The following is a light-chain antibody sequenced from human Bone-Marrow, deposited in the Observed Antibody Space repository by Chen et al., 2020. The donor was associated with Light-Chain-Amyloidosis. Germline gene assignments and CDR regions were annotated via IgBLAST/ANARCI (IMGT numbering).Light chain of an antibody. CDR3: SSYTSSSTLVV. Sequence: QSALTQPASVSGSPGQSITISCTGTSSDVGGYNYVSWYQQHPGNAPKLMIYDVSHRPSGVSNRFSGSKSGNTASLTISGLQAEDEADYYCSSYTSSSTLVVFGGGTKLTVL. CDR2: DVS. J-gene: IGLJ2*01. V-gene: IGLV2-14*03. CDR1: SSDVGGYNY.